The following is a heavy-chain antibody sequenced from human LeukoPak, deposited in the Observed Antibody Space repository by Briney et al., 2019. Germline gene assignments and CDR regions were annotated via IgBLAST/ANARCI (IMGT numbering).Heavy chain of an antibody. J-gene: IGHJ4*02. V-gene: IGHV3-30*18. Sequence: GGSLRLSCAASGFTFSSYGMHWVRQAPGKGLEWVAVISYDGSNKYYADSVKGRFTISRDNSKDTLYLQMNSLRAEDTAVYYCAKAFLSGSGSYYNRVYWGQGTLVTVSS. D-gene: IGHD3-10*01. CDR1: GFTFSSYG. CDR3: AKAFLSGSGSYYNRVY. CDR2: ISYDGSNK.